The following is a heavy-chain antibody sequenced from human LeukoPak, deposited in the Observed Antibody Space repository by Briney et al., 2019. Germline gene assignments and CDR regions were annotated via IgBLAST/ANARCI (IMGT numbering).Heavy chain of an antibody. D-gene: IGHD6-6*01. CDR1: GYTFTGYY. V-gene: IGHV1-2*02. CDR3: ASDFDSSSSLSGWFDP. J-gene: IGHJ5*02. Sequence: GASVKVSCKASGYTFTGYYMHWVRQAPGQGLEWMGWINPNSGGTNYAQKFQGRVTMTRDTSISTAYMELSRLRSDDTAVYYCASDFDSSSSLSGWFDPWGQGTLVTVSS. CDR2: INPNSGGT.